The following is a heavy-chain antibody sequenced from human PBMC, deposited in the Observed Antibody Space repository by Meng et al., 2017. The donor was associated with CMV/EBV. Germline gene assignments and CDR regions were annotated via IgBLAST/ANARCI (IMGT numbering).Heavy chain of an antibody. CDR1: GYTFTSYD. CDR2: MNPNSGNT. CDR3: ARGRRDGTYYDFWSGYLRGWFDP. Sequence: ASVQFSCKASGYTFTSYDINWVRQATGQGLEWMGWMNPNSGNTGYAQKFQGRVTITRNTSISTAYMELSSLRSEDTAVYYCARGRRDGTYYDFWSGYLRGWFDPWGQGTLVTVSS. D-gene: IGHD3-3*01. V-gene: IGHV1-8*03. J-gene: IGHJ5*01.